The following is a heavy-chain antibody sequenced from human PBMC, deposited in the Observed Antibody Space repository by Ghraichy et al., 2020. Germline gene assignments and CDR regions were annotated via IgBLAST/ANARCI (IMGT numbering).Heavy chain of an antibody. V-gene: IGHV1-18*04. J-gene: IGHJ4*02. D-gene: IGHD5-18*01. CDR1: GYTFTSYG. Sequence: ASVKVSCKASGYTFTSYGISWVRQAPGQGLEWMGWISAYNGNTNYAQKLQGRVTMTTDTSTSTAYMELRSLRSDDTAVYYCAREWNVDTAMDFDYWGQGTLVTVSS. CDR3: AREWNVDTAMDFDY. CDR2: ISAYNGNT.